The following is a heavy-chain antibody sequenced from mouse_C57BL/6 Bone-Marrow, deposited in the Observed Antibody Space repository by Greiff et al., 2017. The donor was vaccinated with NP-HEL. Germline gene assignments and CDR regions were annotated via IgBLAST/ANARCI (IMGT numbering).Heavy chain of an antibody. CDR1: GYTFTSYW. D-gene: IGHD2-5*01. J-gene: IGHJ1*03. V-gene: IGHV1-53*01. CDR2: INPSNGGT. CDR3: ARKDSNSHWYYDV. Sequence: QVQLQQPGTELVKPGASVKLSCKASGYTFTSYWMHWVKQRPGQGLEWIGNINPSNGGTNYNEKFKSKAIMTADKSSSPGYMQISSLTSEDSADCYCARKDSNSHWYYDVWGTGTTVTVSS.